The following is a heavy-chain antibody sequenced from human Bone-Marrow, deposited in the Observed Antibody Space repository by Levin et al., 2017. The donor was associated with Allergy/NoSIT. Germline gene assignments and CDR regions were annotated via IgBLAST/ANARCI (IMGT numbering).Heavy chain of an antibody. CDR2: INPNSGGT. CDR3: ARSLLYGSFYFDY. CDR1: GYTFTGYY. V-gene: IGHV1-2*06. D-gene: IGHD2-21*01. J-gene: IGHJ4*02. Sequence: ASVKVSCKASGYTFTGYYMHWVRQAPGQGLEWMGRINPNSGGTNYAQKFQGRVTMTRDTSISTAYMELSRLRSDDTAVYYCARSLLYGSFYFDYWGQGTLVTVSS.